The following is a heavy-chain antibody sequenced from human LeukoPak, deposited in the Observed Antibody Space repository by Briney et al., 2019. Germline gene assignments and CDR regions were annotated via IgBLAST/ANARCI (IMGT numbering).Heavy chain of an antibody. J-gene: IGHJ6*03. Sequence: ASVKVSCKASGGTFSSYAISWVRQAPGQGLEWMGGIIPIFGTANYAQKFQGRVTITTDESTSTAYVELSSLRSEDTAVYYCVRDTVKGEDYYYYMDVWGKGTTVTVSS. CDR3: VRDTVKGEDYYYYMDV. D-gene: IGHD4-11*01. CDR1: GGTFSSYA. CDR2: IIPIFGTA. V-gene: IGHV1-69*05.